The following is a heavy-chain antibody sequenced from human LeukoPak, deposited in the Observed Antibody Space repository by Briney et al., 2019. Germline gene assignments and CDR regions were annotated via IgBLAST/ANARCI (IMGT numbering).Heavy chain of an antibody. CDR1: GYTFTPYC. Sequence: ASVKVSCKASGYTFTPYCMHWVRQAPGQGLEWMGRINPNSGGTNYALNFQGRVTMTRDTSISTAYMELSRLRSDDTAVYYCARKYYCDSSGYYYDDAFDIWGQGTMVTVSS. CDR3: ARKYYCDSSGYYYDDAFDI. CDR2: INPNSGGT. J-gene: IGHJ3*02. V-gene: IGHV1-2*06. D-gene: IGHD3-22*01.